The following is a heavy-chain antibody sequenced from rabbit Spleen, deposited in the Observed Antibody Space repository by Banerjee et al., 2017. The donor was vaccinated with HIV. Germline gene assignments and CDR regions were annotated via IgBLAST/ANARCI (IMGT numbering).Heavy chain of an antibody. V-gene: IGHV1S40*01. CDR2: IDAGSSGFT. Sequence: QSLEESGGDLVKPGASLTLTCTASGVSFSISSYMCWVRQAPGKGLEWIACIDAGSSGFTYFATWAKGRFTISKISSSTVTLQMTRLTAADTATYFCARDTSSSFSSYGMDLWARAPSSPS. D-gene: IGHD1-1*01. CDR3: ARDTSSSFSSYGMDL. J-gene: IGHJ6*01. CDR1: GVSFSISSY.